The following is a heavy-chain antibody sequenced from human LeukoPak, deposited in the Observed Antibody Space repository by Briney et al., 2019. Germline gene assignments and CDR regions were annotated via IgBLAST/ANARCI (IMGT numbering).Heavy chain of an antibody. CDR2: IRCDGSNK. CDR1: GFTFSSYG. CDR3: ARCPSAYYDFWSGYYG. V-gene: IGHV3-30*02. D-gene: IGHD3-3*01. J-gene: IGHJ4*02. Sequence: GGSLRLSCAASGFTFSSYGMHWVRQAPGKGLEWVAFIRCDGSNKYYADSVKGRFTISRDNAKNSLYLQMNSLRAEDTAVYYCARCPSAYYDFWSGYYGWGQGTLVTVSS.